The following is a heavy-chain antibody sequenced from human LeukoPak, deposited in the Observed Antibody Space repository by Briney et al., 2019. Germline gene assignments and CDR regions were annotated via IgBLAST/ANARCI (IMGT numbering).Heavy chain of an antibody. D-gene: IGHD6-13*01. CDR2: ISYDGSNK. J-gene: IGHJ4*02. V-gene: IGHV3-30*04. CDR3: AREGRTYSIDY. CDR1: GFTFSSYA. Sequence: PGRSLRLSCAASGFTFSSYAMHWVRQAPGKGLEWVAVISYDGSNKYYADSVKGRFTISRDNSKNTLYLQMNSLRAEDTAVYYCAREGRTYSIDYWGQGTLVTVAA.